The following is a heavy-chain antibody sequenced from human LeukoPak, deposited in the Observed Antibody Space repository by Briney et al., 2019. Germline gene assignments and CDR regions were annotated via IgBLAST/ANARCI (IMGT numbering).Heavy chain of an antibody. CDR3: AKDGDSSGWYYFDY. J-gene: IGHJ4*02. Sequence: GRSLRLSCAASGFTFSRYGMHWVRQAPGKGLEWVAVISYDGSNKYYADSVKGRFTTSRDNSKNTLYLQMNSLRAEDTAVYYCAKDGDSSGWYYFDYWGQGTLVTVSS. D-gene: IGHD6-19*01. V-gene: IGHV3-30*18. CDR2: ISYDGSNK. CDR1: GFTFSRYG.